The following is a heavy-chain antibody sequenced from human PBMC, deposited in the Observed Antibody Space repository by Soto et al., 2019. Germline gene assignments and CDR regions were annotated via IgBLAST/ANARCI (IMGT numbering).Heavy chain of an antibody. D-gene: IGHD2-2*01. Sequence: GGSLRLSFAASGFTFSSYGMHWVRQAPGKGLEWVGVISYDGSNKYYAYSVKVRFTISRDNSNNTLYLQMNSLRAEDTAVYYCAKDRIPAANHGRQFDXWGQGTLVTVSX. J-gene: IGHJ4*02. V-gene: IGHV3-30*18. CDR2: ISYDGSNK. CDR3: AKDRIPAANHGRQFDX. CDR1: GFTFSSYG.